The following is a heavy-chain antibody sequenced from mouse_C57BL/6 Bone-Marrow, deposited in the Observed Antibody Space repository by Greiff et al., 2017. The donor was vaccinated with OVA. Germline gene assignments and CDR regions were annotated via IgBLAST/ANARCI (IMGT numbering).Heavy chain of an antibody. CDR1: GFTFSDYG. V-gene: IGHV5-17*01. Sequence: VMLVESGGGLVKPGGSLKLSCAASGFTFSDYGMHWVRQAPEKGLEWVAYISSGRSTIYYADTVKGRFTISRANATNTLFLQMTSLRSEDTAMYYCARGRDPGTWFACWGKGTLVTVSA. CDR2: ISSGRSTI. J-gene: IGHJ3*01. D-gene: IGHD4-1*01. CDR3: ARGRDPGTWFAC.